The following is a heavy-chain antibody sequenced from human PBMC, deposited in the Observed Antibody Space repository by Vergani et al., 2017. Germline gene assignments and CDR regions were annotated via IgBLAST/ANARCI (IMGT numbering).Heavy chain of an antibody. CDR2: IYPGDSEV. Sequence: EVQLVQSGAEVKKPGESLKISCQGSGYIFSNFWIGWVRQRPGRGLEWMGIIYPGDSEVKSNPTFRGQVIFSVDTSVNTAYLQWRSLQASDTAIYYCTRHVPCGDGACLHFDHWGQGTQVTVSS. CDR3: TRHVPCGDGACLHFDH. D-gene: IGHD2-21*01. V-gene: IGHV5-51*01. CDR1: GYIFSNFW. J-gene: IGHJ4*02.